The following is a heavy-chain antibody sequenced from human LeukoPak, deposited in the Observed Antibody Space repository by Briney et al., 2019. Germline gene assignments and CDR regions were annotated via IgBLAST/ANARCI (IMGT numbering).Heavy chain of an antibody. CDR1: GFTFSSHS. Sequence: GGSLRLSCAASGFTFSSHSMNWVRQAPGKGLEWVSSFGTRSSSIYYADSVKGRFTISRDNSKNTLYLQMNSLRAEDTAVYYCARDFLLRLGEFGHWGQGTLVTVSS. V-gene: IGHV3-21*04. CDR2: FGTRSSSI. CDR3: ARDFLLRLGEFGH. D-gene: IGHD3-16*01. J-gene: IGHJ4*02.